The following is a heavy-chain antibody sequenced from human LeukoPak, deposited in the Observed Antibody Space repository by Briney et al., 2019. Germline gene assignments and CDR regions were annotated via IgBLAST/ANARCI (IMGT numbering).Heavy chain of an antibody. V-gene: IGHV4-59*01. Sequence: SETLSLTCTVSDGSISSYYWSWIRQPPGKGLEWIGYIYYSGSTNYNPSLKSRGTISVDTSKNQFSLKLSSVTAADTAVYYCARDKAPGYYDSSGYYDYWGQGTLVTVSS. CDR3: ARDKAPGYYDSSGYYDY. CDR1: DGSISSYY. D-gene: IGHD3-22*01. CDR2: IYYSGST. J-gene: IGHJ4*02.